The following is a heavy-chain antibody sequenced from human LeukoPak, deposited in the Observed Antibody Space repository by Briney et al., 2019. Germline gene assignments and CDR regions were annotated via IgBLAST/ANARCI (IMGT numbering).Heavy chain of an antibody. CDR3: AKDRTGDSTSFDY. CDR1: GFTFSSYS. V-gene: IGHV3-48*01. CDR2: ISSSSSTI. D-gene: IGHD2-2*01. Sequence: PGGSLRLSCAASGFTFSSYSMNWVRQAPGKGLEWVSYISSSSSTIYYADSVKGRFTISRDNSKNTLYLQMNSLRAEDTAVYYCAKDRTGDSTSFDYWGQGTLVTVSS. J-gene: IGHJ4*02.